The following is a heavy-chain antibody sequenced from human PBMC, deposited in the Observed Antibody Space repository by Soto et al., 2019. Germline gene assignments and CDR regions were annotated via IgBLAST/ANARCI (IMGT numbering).Heavy chain of an antibody. CDR3: TSIGSGYYYWDYYYGMDV. CDR2: IKSKTDGGTT. CDR1: GFTFSNAW. Sequence: PGGSLRLSCAASGFTFSNAWMNWVRQAPGKGLEWVGRIKSKTDGGTTDYAAPVKGRFTISRDDSKNTLYLQMNSLKTEDTAVYYCTSIGSGYYYWDYYYGMDVWGQGTTVTVSS. D-gene: IGHD3-22*01. V-gene: IGHV3-15*07. J-gene: IGHJ6*02.